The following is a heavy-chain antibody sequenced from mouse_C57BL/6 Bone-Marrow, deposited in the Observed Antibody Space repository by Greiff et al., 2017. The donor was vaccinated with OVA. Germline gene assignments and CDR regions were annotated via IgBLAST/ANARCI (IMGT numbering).Heavy chain of an antibody. V-gene: IGHV5-4*01. CDR2: ISDGGSYT. Sequence: EVKLVESGGGLVKPGGSLKLSCAASGFTFSSYAMSWVRQTPEKRLEWVATISDGGSYTYYPDNVKGRFTISRDNAKNNLYLQMSHLKSEDTARYYCARDRGSLTGACAYWGQGTLVTVSA. D-gene: IGHD4-1*01. CDR1: GFTFSSYA. J-gene: IGHJ3*01. CDR3: ARDRGSLTGACAY.